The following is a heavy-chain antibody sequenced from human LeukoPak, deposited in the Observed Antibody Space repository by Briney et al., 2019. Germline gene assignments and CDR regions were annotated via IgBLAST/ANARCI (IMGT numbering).Heavy chain of an antibody. CDR1: GYTFTDYY. CDR2: INPKSGGT. D-gene: IGHD3-10*01. Sequence: ASVKVSCKASGYTFTDYYVHWVRQAPGQGLEWMGRINPKSGGTNYAQKFQGRVTMTRDTSISTAYMELSRLRSDDTATYYCANSNYYGSGISDYWGQGTLVTVSS. J-gene: IGHJ4*02. V-gene: IGHV1-2*06. CDR3: ANSNYYGSGISDY.